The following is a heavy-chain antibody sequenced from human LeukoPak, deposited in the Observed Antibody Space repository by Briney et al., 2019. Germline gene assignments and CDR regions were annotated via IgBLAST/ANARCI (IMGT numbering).Heavy chain of an antibody. CDR2: ISGSGGTT. Sequence: GGSLRLSCAASGFTFSNYAMSWVRQAPGKGLEWVSGISGSGGTTYYADSVKGRFTISRDNSKNTLYLQMNSLRAEDTAVYYCAKSGYCSSTSCYGHYYYYYGMDVWGQGTTVTVSS. D-gene: IGHD2-2*03. CDR1: GFTFSNYA. V-gene: IGHV3-23*01. J-gene: IGHJ6*02. CDR3: AKSGYCSSTSCYGHYYYYYGMDV.